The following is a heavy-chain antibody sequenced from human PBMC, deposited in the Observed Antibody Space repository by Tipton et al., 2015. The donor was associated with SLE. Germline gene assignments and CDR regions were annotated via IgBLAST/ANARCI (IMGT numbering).Heavy chain of an antibody. V-gene: IGHV5-51*01. D-gene: IGHD2-2*01. J-gene: IGHJ1*01. Sequence: VQLVQSGAEVRKPGESLRISCQGSGFTFTRFWIGWVRQMPGKGLEWMGIVNPVDSATRYSPPFEGQVTMSGDKSISTAYLQWGSLQASDTAMYYCARQGCSSTSCIRHWGQGTLVSVSS. CDR1: GFTFTRFW. CDR3: ARQGCSSTSCIRH. CDR2: VNPVDSAT.